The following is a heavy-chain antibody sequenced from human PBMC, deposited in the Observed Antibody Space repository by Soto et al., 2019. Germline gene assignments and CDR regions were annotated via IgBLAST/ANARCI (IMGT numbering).Heavy chain of an antibody. CDR2: IYYSGST. J-gene: IGHJ6*03. V-gene: IGHV4-59*08. CDR3: ARRVEAATPFSPYYYYYYMDV. CDR1: GGSISSYY. Sequence: SETLSLTCTVSGGSISSYYWSWIRQPPGKRLEWIGYIYYSGSTNYNPSLKSRVNISVDTSKNQYSLKLSSVTPADTAVYYCARRVEAATPFSPYYYYYYMDVWGKGTTVTVSS. D-gene: IGHD2-15*01.